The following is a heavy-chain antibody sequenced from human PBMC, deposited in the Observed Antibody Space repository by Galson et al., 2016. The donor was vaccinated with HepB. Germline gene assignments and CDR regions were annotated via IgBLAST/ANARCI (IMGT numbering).Heavy chain of an antibody. CDR2: IYPGDSDT. Sequence: QSGAEVKKSGESLKISCKGSGYTFTRHWIGWVRQLPGKGLEWMGTIYPGDSDTKYSPSFQGQVTISVDKSINTAYLQWSSLKTSDTGMYYCARGAPPCITGTLCWFDPWGQGTLVTVSS. J-gene: IGHJ5*02. V-gene: IGHV5-51*01. D-gene: IGHD1-7*01. CDR1: GYTFTRHW. CDR3: ARGAPPCITGTLCWFDP.